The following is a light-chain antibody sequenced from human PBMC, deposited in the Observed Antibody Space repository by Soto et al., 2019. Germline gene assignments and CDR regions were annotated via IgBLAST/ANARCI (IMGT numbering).Light chain of an antibody. J-gene: IGLJ1*01. CDR3: SSYTSSSTLLYV. CDR2: DVS. CDR1: SSDVGGYNY. V-gene: IGLV2-14*01. Sequence: QSVLTQPASVSGSPGQSITISCPGTSSDVGGYNYVSWYQQHPGKAPKLMIYDVSNRPSGVSNRFSGSKSGNTASLTISGLQAEDEDDYYCSSYTSSSTLLYVFGTGTKVTVL.